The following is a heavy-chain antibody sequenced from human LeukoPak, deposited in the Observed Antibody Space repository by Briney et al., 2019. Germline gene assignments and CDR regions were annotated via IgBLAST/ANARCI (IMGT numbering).Heavy chain of an antibody. J-gene: IGHJ4*02. CDR2: ISGSGGST. D-gene: IGHD3-22*01. CDR1: GFTFSSYA. CDR3: AKPPGDYYDSSGYYYGFDY. Sequence: GGSLRLSCAASGFTFSSYAMSWVRQSPGKGVEWFSAISGSGGSTYYADSVKGRFTISRDNSKNTLYLQMNSLRAEDTAVYYCAKPPGDYYDSSGYYYGFDYWGQGTLVTVSS. V-gene: IGHV3-23*01.